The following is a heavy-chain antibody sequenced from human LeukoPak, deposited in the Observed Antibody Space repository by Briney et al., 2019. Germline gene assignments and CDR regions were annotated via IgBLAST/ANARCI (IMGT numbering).Heavy chain of an antibody. D-gene: IGHD3-22*01. CDR2: IKQDGSEK. V-gene: IGHV3-7*03. CDR1: GFTFSSYW. Sequence: GGSLRLSCAASGFTFSSYWMSWVRQAPGKGLEWVANIKQDGSEKYYVDSVKGRFTISRDNAKNSLYLQMNSLRAEDTAVYYCARDPPDYYDSSGHDYWGQGTLVTVSS. J-gene: IGHJ4*02. CDR3: ARDPPDYYDSSGHDY.